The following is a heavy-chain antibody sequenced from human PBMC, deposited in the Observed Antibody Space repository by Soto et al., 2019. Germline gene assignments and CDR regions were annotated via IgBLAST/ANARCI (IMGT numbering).Heavy chain of an antibody. CDR3: ARGRDRITIFGVVIKGRYYYYGMDV. CDR1: GYTFTSYD. J-gene: IGHJ6*02. D-gene: IGHD3-3*01. CDR2: MNPNSGNT. V-gene: IGHV1-8*01. Sequence: GASVKVSCKASGYTFTSYDINWVRQATGQGLEWMGWMNPNSGNTGYAQKFQGRVTMTRNTSISTAYMELSSLRSEDTAVYYCARGRDRITIFGVVIKGRYYYYGMDVWGQGTTVTAP.